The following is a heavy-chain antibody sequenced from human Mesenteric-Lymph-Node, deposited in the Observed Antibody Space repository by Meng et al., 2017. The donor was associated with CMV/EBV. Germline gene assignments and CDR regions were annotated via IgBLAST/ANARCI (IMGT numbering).Heavy chain of an antibody. Sequence: GSLRLSCSVSGGSISSHYWSWIRQPPGKGLEWVGHVYYAGGTSYHSTLKSRVTISLDRSKNQFSLKLSSVTAADTAVYYCARGPQQLASFDYWGQGTLVTVSS. V-gene: IGHV4-59*11. CDR2: VYYAGGT. J-gene: IGHJ4*02. D-gene: IGHD6-13*01. CDR3: ARGPQQLASFDY. CDR1: GGSISSHY.